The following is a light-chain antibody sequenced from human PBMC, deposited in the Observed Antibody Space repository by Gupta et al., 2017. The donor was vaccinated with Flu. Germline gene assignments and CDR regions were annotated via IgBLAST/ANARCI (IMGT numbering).Light chain of an antibody. CDR1: DIITKS. Sequence: SYVLTQPPSVSVAPGQTARLSCGGNDIITKSVHWYQQKAGQAPALVVYDDRARPSGIPERFSGSNSGSPATLTISRVEAGDEADYFCQVWDSSSEHPVFGGGTKLTVL. CDR2: DDR. V-gene: IGLV3-21*02. CDR3: QVWDSSSEHPV. J-gene: IGLJ2*01.